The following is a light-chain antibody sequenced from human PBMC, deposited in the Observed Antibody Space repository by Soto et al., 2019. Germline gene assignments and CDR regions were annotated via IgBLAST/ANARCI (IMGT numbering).Light chain of an antibody. Sequence: QSALTQPASVSGSPGQSITISCTGTSSDVGGYNYVSWYQQHPGKAPKLMIYEVSNRPSGVSNRFSGSKSGNTASLTISGLQAEDEADSYCSSYTSTSTTYVFGHGTKV. CDR1: SSDVGGYNY. CDR2: EVS. V-gene: IGLV2-14*01. J-gene: IGLJ1*01. CDR3: SSYTSTSTTYV.